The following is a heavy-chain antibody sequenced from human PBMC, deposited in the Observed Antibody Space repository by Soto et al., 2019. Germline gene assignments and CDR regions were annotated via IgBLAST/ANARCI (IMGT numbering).Heavy chain of an antibody. V-gene: IGHV3-23*01. D-gene: IGHD1-26*01. CDR3: ADGGRYPYY. Sequence: TPGKGLKWVSSISAGGDGTYHADSVNGRFTISRDNSKNTVYLQMTRLRADDTAVYYCADGGRYPYYWGPGTLVTV. CDR2: ISAGGDGT. J-gene: IGHJ4*02.